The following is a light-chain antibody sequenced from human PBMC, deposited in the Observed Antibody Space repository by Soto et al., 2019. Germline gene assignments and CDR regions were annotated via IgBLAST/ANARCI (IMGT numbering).Light chain of an antibody. CDR3: HHRGNGIS. V-gene: IGKV4-1*01. Sequence: DVVVPQCADSLAVFVVDSASINCKTSQSVLYSSNNKNYLAWYQQKPGQPPKLLIYWASTRESGVPDRFSGSGSVTDFTLTISSLEPEDFAVYYCHHRGNGISLGQGTRLEIK. CDR2: WAS. J-gene: IGKJ5*01. CDR1: QSVLYSSNNKNY.